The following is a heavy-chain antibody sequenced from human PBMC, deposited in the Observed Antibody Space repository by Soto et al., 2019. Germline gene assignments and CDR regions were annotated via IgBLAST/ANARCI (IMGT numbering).Heavy chain of an antibody. CDR3: ARVPSITMIARAFGI. D-gene: IGHD3-22*01. CDR1: GGSISSGGYY. J-gene: IGHJ3*02. V-gene: IGHV4-31*03. CDR2: IYYSGST. Sequence: SETLSLTCTVSGGSISSGGYYWSWIRQHPGKGLEWVGYIYYSGSTYYNPSLKSRVTISVDTSKNQFSLKLSSVTAADTAVYYCARVPSITMIARAFGIWGQGTMVTVSS.